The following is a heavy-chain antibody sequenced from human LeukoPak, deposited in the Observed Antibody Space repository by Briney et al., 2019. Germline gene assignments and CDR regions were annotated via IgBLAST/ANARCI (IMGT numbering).Heavy chain of an antibody. D-gene: IGHD3-22*01. V-gene: IGHV3-9*01. J-gene: IGHJ4*02. CDR1: GFTFDDYA. CDR2: ISWNSGSI. Sequence: PGRSLRLSCAASGFTFDDYAMHWVRQAPGKGLEWVSGISWNSGSIGYADSVKGRFTISRDNAKNSLYLQMNSLRAEDTALYYCAFQSSGYFPFDYWGQGTLVTVSS. CDR3: AFQSSGYFPFDY.